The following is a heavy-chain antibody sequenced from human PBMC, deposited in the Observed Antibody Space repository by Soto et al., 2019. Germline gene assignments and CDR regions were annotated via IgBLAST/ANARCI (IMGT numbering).Heavy chain of an antibody. V-gene: IGHV4-34*01. D-gene: IGHD3-10*01. J-gene: IGHJ5*02. CDR1: GGSFSGYY. CDR3: ARGSGGSGSYYSADWFDP. Sequence: SETLSLTCAVYGGSFSGYYWSWIRQPPGKGLEWIGEINHSGSTNYNPSLKSRVTISVDTSKKQFSLKLSSVTAADTAVYYCARGSGGSGSYYSADWFDPWGQGTLVIVAS. CDR2: INHSGST.